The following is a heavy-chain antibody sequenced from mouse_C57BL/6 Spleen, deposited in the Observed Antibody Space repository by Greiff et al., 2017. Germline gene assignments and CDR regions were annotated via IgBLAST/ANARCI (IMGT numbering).Heavy chain of an antibody. V-gene: IGHV14-3*01. J-gene: IGHJ3*01. CDR2: IDPANGNT. Sequence: EVQLQQSVAELVRPGASVKLSCTASGFNIKNTYMHWVKHRPEQGLELIGRIDPANGNTKYAPKSHGKATITTDPSSNSAYLQLSSLTSKDTAICYCAHGCAYWGQGTLVTVAA. CDR1: GFNIKNTY. CDR3: AHGCAY.